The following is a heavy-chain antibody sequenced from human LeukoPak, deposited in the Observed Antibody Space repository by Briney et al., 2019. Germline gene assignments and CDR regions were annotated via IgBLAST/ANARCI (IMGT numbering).Heavy chain of an antibody. CDR2: ISGSGGST. CDR3: AKDHYGSGSYPPYYYYYGMDV. V-gene: IGHV3-23*01. Sequence: ETLSLTCTVSGGSISSYYWSWIRQPPGKGLEWVSAISGSGGSTYYADSVKGRFTISRDNSKNTLYLQMNSLRAEDTAVYYCAKDHYGSGSYPPYYYYYGMDVWGQGTTVTVSS. D-gene: IGHD3-10*01. J-gene: IGHJ6*02. CDR1: GGSISSYY.